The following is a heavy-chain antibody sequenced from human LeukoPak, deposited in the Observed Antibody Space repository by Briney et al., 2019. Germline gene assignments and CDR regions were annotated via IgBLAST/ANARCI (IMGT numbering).Heavy chain of an antibody. CDR1: GFTLSDYY. CDR2: ISSSGSTI. Sequence: GGSLRLSCAASGFTLSDYYMSWIRQAPGKGLEWVSYISSSGSTIDYADSVKGRFTISRDNAKDSLYLQMSSLRAEDTAVYYCARRRDFFDYWGQGTLVTVSS. V-gene: IGHV3-11*01. CDR3: ARRRDFFDY. J-gene: IGHJ4*02.